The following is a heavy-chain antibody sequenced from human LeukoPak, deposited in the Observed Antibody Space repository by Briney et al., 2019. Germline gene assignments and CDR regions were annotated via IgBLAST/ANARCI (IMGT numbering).Heavy chain of an antibody. J-gene: IGHJ4*02. Sequence: GGSLRLSCAASGFIFSSYAMGWVRQAPGKGLEWVAVISYDGSNKYYADSVKGRFTISRDNAKNSLYLQMNSLRAEDTAVYYCAKDGYCSSTSCYPAPYWGQGTLVTVSS. CDR1: GFIFSSYA. D-gene: IGHD2-2*01. V-gene: IGHV3-30*04. CDR3: AKDGYCSSTSCYPAPY. CDR2: ISYDGSNK.